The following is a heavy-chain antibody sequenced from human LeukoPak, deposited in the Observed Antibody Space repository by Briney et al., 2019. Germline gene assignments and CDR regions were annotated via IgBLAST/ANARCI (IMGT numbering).Heavy chain of an antibody. CDR1: GGAFSGYH. CDR2: INDRGIT. J-gene: IGHJ4*02. CDR3: ARDPTTVVTVPYYFDD. Sequence: PSETLSPTCGVYGGAFSGYHWNWIRQAPGKGLEWIGEINDRGITNYNPSLKSRVTISVDPSKKQFSLQLRSLTAADTAVYYCARDPTTVVTVPYYFDDWGQGTLVTVSS. D-gene: IGHD4-23*01. V-gene: IGHV4-34*01.